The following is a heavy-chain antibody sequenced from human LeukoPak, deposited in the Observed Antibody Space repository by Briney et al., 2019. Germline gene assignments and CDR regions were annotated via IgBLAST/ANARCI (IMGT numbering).Heavy chain of an antibody. Sequence: GGSLRLSCLASGLTFSSYGIHWVRQAPGKGLEWVSVIYSGGTTNYAASVKGRFTISRDNSKNTLYLQMNSLRAEDTAVYYCAKAPRVVVVPAAIQYYYYMDVWGKGTTVTVSS. J-gene: IGHJ6*03. V-gene: IGHV3-NL1*01. CDR3: AKAPRVVVVPAAIQYYYYMDV. CDR1: GLTFSSYG. D-gene: IGHD2-2*02. CDR2: IYSGGTT.